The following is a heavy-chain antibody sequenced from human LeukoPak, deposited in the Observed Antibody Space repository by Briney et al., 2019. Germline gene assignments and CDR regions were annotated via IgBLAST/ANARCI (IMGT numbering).Heavy chain of an antibody. CDR2: IYYSGNT. D-gene: IGHD2-8*01. CDR3: ARGYTNGVNQEVWLDP. J-gene: IGHJ5*02. V-gene: IGHV4-39*07. Sequence: SETLSLTCTVSGGSISSRSYYWAWIRQPPGKGLEWFGSIYYSGNTYYNPSLKSRVTMSVDTSKNQFSLKPSSVTAADTAVYYCARGYTNGVNQEVWLDPWGQGTLVTVSS. CDR1: GGSISSRSYY.